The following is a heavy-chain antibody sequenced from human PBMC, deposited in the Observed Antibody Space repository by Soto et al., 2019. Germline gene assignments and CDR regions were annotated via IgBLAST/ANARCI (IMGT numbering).Heavy chain of an antibody. CDR1: GFTFSSYA. CDR3: ARDQGSGYDWDPGYFVY. Sequence: GGSLRLSCAASGFTFSSYAMHWVRQAPGKGLEWVAVISYDGSNKYYADSVKGRFTISRDNSKNTLYLQMNSLRAEDTAVYYCARDQGSGYDWDPGYFVYWGQGTLVTVSS. D-gene: IGHD5-12*01. J-gene: IGHJ4*02. CDR2: ISYDGSNK. V-gene: IGHV3-30-3*01.